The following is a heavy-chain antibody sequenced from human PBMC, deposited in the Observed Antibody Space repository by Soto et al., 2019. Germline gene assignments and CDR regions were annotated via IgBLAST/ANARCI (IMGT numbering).Heavy chain of an antibody. Sequence: EVQLVESGGGLVQPGGSLRLSCAASGFTVNSNYMSWVRQAPEKGLEWVSVIYTGGSTYHADSVQGRFTISRDTSKNTLYLQMTSLRVEDTAVYYCAKGTGYSSGVGAFDIWGQGTMVTVSS. CDR2: IYTGGST. D-gene: IGHD6-19*01. J-gene: IGHJ3*02. CDR1: GFTVNSNY. V-gene: IGHV3-66*01. CDR3: AKGTGYSSGVGAFDI.